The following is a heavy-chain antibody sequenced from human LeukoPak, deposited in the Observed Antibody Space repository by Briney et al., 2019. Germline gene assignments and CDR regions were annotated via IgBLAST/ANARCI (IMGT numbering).Heavy chain of an antibody. J-gene: IGHJ4*02. CDR2: IPSGGST. CDR3: ARGSAYYNY. D-gene: IGHD3-3*01. Sequence: SETLSLTCTVSGGSINTYFWSWIRQPPGKGLEWIGYIPSGGSTNYNPSLKSRVTISVDTSKNQFSLKLSSVTAADTAVYYCARGSAYYNYWGQGTLVPVSS. V-gene: IGHV4-59*01. CDR1: GGSINTYF.